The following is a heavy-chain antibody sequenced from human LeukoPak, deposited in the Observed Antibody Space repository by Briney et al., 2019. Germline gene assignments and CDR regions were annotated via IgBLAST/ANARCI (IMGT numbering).Heavy chain of an antibody. CDR3: ARDSPPYQLLLNYYYYYYMDV. CDR1: GFTFSSYS. V-gene: IGHV3-21*01. D-gene: IGHD2-2*01. J-gene: IGHJ6*03. CDR2: ISSSSSYI. Sequence: GGSLRLSCAASGFTFSSYSMNWVRQAPGKGLEWVSSISSSSSYIYYADSVKGRFTISRDNAENSLYLQMNSLRAEDTAVYYCARDSPPYQLLLNYYYYYYMDVWGKGTTVTISS.